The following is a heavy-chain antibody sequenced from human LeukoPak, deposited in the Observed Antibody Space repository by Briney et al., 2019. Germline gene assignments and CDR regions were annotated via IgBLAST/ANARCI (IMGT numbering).Heavy chain of an antibody. CDR1: GGSISSSGYS. J-gene: IGHJ4*02. CDR3: ARASAGNFDY. Sequence: KASETLSLTCAVSGGSISSSGYSWSWIRQPPGKGLEWIGYMYHSGSTYYNPSLKSRVTISVDRSKNQFSLKLSSVTAADTAVYYCARASAGNFDYWGQGTLVTVSS. CDR2: MYHSGST. V-gene: IGHV4-30-2*01.